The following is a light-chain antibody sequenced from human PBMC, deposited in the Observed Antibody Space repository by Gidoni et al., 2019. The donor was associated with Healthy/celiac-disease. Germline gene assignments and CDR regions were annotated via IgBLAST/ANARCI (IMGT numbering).Light chain of an antibody. V-gene: IGKV3-11*01. J-gene: IGKJ4*01. CDR1: QSVSSY. Sequence: EIVLTQSPATLSLSPGERATLSCSASQSVSSYLAWYQQKPGQAPRLLIYDASNRATGIPARFSGSGSGTDFTLTISSIETEDFAVYYCQQRSNWPLTFGGGTKVEIK. CDR3: QQRSNWPLT. CDR2: DAS.